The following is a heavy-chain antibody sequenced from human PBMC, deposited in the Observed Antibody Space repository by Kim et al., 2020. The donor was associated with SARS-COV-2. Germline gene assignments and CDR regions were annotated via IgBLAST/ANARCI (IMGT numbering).Heavy chain of an antibody. D-gene: IGHD6-13*01. CDR3: AKYSSRVGAFDI. Sequence: GGSLRLSCAASGFTFSSYAMSWVRQAPGKGLEWVSAISGSGGSTYYADSVKGRFTISRENSKNTLYLQMNRLRAEDTAVYYCAKYSSRVGAFDIWGQGAMVNDSS. J-gene: IGHJ3*02. V-gene: IGHV3-23*01. CDR2: ISGSGGST. CDR1: GFTFSSYA.